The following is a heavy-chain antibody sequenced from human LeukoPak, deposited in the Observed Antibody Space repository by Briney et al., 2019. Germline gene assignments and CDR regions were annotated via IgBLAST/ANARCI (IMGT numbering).Heavy chain of an antibody. CDR1: GGTFSSYA. Sequence: SVKVSCKASGGTFSSYAISWVRQAPGQGLEWMGRMIPILGIANYAQKFQGRVTITADKSTSTAYMELSSLRSEDTAVYYCARDRSLVVVPAAMQVAFDIWVQGTMVTVSS. J-gene: IGHJ3*02. CDR2: MIPILGIA. V-gene: IGHV1-69*04. D-gene: IGHD2-2*01. CDR3: ARDRSLVVVPAAMQVAFDI.